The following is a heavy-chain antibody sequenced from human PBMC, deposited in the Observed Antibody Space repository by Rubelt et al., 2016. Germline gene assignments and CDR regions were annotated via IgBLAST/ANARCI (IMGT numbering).Heavy chain of an antibody. CDR1: GGSISAYY. V-gene: IGHV4-4*08. CDR2: IHSSGST. D-gene: IGHD1-26*01. Sequence: QLLLQETGPGLVTPSETLSLSCTVSGGSISAYYWGWVRQPPGKGLEWIAYIHSSGSTNASPSLKSRVTISMDTSKNQFSLKLSSVTAAARAGVYCARRVSIVGARPYDGFDIWGQGTMVTVCS. J-gene: IGHJ3*02. CDR3: ARRVSIVGARPYDGFDI.